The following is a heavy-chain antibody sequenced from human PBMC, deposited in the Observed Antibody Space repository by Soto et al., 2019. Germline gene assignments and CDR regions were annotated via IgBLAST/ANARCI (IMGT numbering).Heavy chain of an antibody. CDR3: ARGSSSWRHWFDP. Sequence: TSETLSLTCAVDGGSFSGYYWRWIRQPPGKGLEWIGEINHSGSTNYNPSLKSRVTISVDTSKNQFSLKLSSVTAADTAVYYCARGSSSWRHWFDPWGQGTLVTVSS. V-gene: IGHV4-34*01. D-gene: IGHD6-13*01. CDR2: INHSGST. CDR1: GGSFSGYY. J-gene: IGHJ5*02.